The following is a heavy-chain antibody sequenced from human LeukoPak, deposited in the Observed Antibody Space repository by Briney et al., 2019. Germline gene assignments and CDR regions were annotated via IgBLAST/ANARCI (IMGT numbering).Heavy chain of an antibody. Sequence: PSETLSLTCAVYGGSFSGYYWSWIRQPPGKGLEWIGEINHSGSTNYNPSLKSRVTISVDTSKNQFSLKLSSVTAADTAVYYCASLPGRGSSSDYWGQGTLVTVSS. J-gene: IGHJ4*02. CDR1: GGSFSGYY. CDR2: INHSGST. D-gene: IGHD6-6*01. CDR3: ASLPGRGSSSDY. V-gene: IGHV4-34*01.